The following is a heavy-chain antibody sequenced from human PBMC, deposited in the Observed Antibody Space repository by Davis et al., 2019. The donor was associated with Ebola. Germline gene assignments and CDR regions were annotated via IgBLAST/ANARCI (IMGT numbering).Heavy chain of an antibody. D-gene: IGHD3-3*01. CDR3: ARAAGVLEFDYFDY. J-gene: IGHJ4*02. Sequence: PGGSLRLSCEGTGFSFSNSDMNWVRQAPGKGLEYVSNINYNGDKTYYADSVKGRFTVSRDISKDTQFLQMNSLRVEDTAVYYCARAAGVLEFDYFDYWGQGAQVTVSS. CDR2: INYNGDKT. V-gene: IGHV3-23*01. CDR1: GFSFSNSD.